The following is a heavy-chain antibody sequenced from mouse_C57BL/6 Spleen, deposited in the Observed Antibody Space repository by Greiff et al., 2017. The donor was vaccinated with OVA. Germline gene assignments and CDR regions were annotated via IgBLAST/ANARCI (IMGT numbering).Heavy chain of an antibody. Sequence: EVQVVESGEGLVKPGGSLKLSCAASGFTFSSYAMSWVRQTPEKRLEWVAYISSGGDYIYYADTVKGRFTISRDNARNTLYLQMSSLKSEDTAMYYCTRIDGYYVGYAMDYWGQGTSVTVSS. V-gene: IGHV5-9-1*02. J-gene: IGHJ4*01. CDR2: ISSGGDYI. D-gene: IGHD2-3*01. CDR3: TRIDGYYVGYAMDY. CDR1: GFTFSSYA.